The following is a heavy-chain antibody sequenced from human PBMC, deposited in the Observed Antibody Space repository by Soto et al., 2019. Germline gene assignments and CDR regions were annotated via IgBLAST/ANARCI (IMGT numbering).Heavy chain of an antibody. V-gene: IGHV4-61*01. Sequence: PSETLSLTCTVSGCSVSSGSYYWSWIRQPPGKGLEWIGYIYYSGSNNYNPSLKSRVTISVDTSKNQFSLKLSSVTAADTGVYYCAMALTVVTPWSQGTLVTVSS. CDR3: AMALTVVTP. J-gene: IGHJ4*02. CDR2: IYYSGSN. D-gene: IGHD2-21*02. CDR1: GCSVSSGSYY.